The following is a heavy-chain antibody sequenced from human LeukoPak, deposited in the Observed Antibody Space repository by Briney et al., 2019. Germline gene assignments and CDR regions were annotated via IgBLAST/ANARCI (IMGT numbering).Heavy chain of an antibody. J-gene: IGHJ4*02. V-gene: IGHV1-18*01. CDR1: GYTFTSYG. Sequence: ASVKVSCKASGYTFTSYGISWVRQAPGQGLEWVGWISAYNGNTNYAQKLQGRVTMTTDTSTSTAYMELRSLRSDDTAVYYCARGYSSSSRPWYFDYWGQGTLVTVSS. CDR3: ARGYSSSSRPWYFDY. CDR2: ISAYNGNT. D-gene: IGHD6-6*01.